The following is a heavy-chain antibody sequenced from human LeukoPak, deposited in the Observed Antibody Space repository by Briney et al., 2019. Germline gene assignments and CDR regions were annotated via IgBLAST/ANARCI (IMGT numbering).Heavy chain of an antibody. CDR1: GYTFTGYY. D-gene: IGHD4-17*01. CDR3: AREDYGDVGAFDI. CDR2: INPNSGGT. Sequence: ASVKVSCKASGYTFTGYYMHWVRQAPGQGLEWMGWINPNSGGTNYAQKFQGRVTMTRDTSISTAYMELSRLRSDDTAVYYCAREDYGDVGAFDIWGQGTMVTVS. V-gene: IGHV1-2*02. J-gene: IGHJ3*02.